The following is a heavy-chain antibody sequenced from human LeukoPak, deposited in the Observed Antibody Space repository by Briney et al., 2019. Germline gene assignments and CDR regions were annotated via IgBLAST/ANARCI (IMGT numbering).Heavy chain of an antibody. J-gene: IGHJ4*02. D-gene: IGHD6-6*01. CDR3: ARDRASSGDY. Sequence: GGSLRLSCAASGFTFSNFWMHWVRQAPGKGPVWVSRINTDGNITTYADSVKGRFSISRDNAKNALYLQMNSLRAEDTAVYYCARDRASSGDYWGQGTLVTVSS. V-gene: IGHV3-74*01. CDR1: GFTFSNFW. CDR2: INTDGNIT.